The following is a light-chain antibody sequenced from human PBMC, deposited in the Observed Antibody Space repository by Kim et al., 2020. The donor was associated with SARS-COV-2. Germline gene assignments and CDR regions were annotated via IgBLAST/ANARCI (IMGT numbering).Light chain of an antibody. J-gene: IGKJ5*01. V-gene: IGKV3-15*01. CDR3: QQYDHWIS. CDR2: GAY. CDR1: QSVDSY. Sequence: ETVMTQSPATLSVSPGERVTLSCRASQSVDSYVAWYQHKPGQGPRLLIYGAYTRATGIPVRFIGSGSETEFTLTITSLQTEDVAVYYCQQYDHWISFGQGTRLEIK.